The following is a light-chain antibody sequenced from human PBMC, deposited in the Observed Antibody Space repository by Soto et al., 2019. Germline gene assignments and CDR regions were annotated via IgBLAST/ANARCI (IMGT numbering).Light chain of an antibody. Sequence: QSALTQPASVSGSPGQSITISCTGTSSDVGGYNYVSWYQQHPGKAPKLMIYDVSNRPSGVSIRFSGSKSGNTASLTISGLQAEDEADYYCSSYTSSSTPYYVFGTGTKLTVL. CDR1: SSDVGGYNY. CDR2: DVS. J-gene: IGLJ1*01. CDR3: SSYTSSSTPYYV. V-gene: IGLV2-14*01.